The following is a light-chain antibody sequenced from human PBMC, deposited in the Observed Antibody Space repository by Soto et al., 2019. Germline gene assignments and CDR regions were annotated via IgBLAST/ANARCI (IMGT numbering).Light chain of an antibody. CDR1: QSISSW. J-gene: IGKJ1*01. CDR2: KAS. CDR3: QPYNSYWT. V-gene: IGKV1-5*03. Sequence: DIQMTQSPSTLSASVGDRVTITCRASQSISSWLAWYQQKPGKAPKVLIYKASSLESGVPSRFSDSGSGTEFTLTISSLQPDDFATYYCQPYNSYWTFGQGTKVEIK.